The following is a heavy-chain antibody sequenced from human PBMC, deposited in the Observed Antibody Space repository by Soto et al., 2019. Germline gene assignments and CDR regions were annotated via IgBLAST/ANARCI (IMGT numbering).Heavy chain of an antibody. Sequence: EVQMLESGGGLVQPGGSLRLSCAASGFTFSSYALTWVRQAPGKGLEWVSSITGSGDYTRYTDSVEGRFTITRDNAKNTIFLQMKSLRADDTAIYYCGKDPNGDYFGAFDFWGQGTMVTVSS. D-gene: IGHD4-17*01. CDR3: GKDPNGDYFGAFDF. J-gene: IGHJ3*01. V-gene: IGHV3-23*01. CDR1: GFTFSSYA. CDR2: ITGSGDYT.